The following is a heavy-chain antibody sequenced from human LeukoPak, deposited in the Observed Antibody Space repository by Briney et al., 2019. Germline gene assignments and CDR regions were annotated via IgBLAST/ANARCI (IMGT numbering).Heavy chain of an antibody. CDR2: IYHSGST. Sequence: SETLSLTCTVSGGSISSSSYYWSWIRQPPGKGLEWIGYIYHSGSTYYNPSLKSRVTISVDRSKNQFSLKLSSVTAADTAVYYCARGYGSGSIGFDPWGQGTLVTVSS. J-gene: IGHJ5*02. CDR1: GGSISSSSYY. D-gene: IGHD3-10*01. CDR3: ARGYGSGSIGFDP. V-gene: IGHV4-30-2*01.